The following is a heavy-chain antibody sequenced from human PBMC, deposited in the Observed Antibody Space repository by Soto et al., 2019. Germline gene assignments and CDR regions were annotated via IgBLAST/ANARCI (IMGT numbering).Heavy chain of an antibody. CDR1: GYTFTSYD. D-gene: IGHD6-13*01. J-gene: IGHJ4*02. Sequence: ASVKVSCKASGYTFTSYDINWVRQATGQGLEWMGWMNPNSGNTGYAQKFQGRVTMTRNTSISTAYMELSSVTAADTAVYYCARRGDQQLRYFDYWGQGALVTVSS. CDR2: MNPNSGNT. CDR3: ARRGDQQLRYFDY. V-gene: IGHV1-8*01.